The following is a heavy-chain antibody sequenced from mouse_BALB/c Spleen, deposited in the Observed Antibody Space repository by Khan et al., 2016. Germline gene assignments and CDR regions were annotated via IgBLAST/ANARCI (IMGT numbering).Heavy chain of an antibody. CDR1: GYTFTDYT. CDR2: INPISGYI. Sequence: QVQLQQSAAELARPGASVKMSCKASGYTFTDYTMHWVKQRPGQGLEWIGYINPISGYIGNNQKFTDKTTLTADKSSSTAYIQLSSLTSEDSAFYFCARGRHFDFWGQGTTLTVSS. V-gene: IGHV1-4*02. CDR3: ARGRHFDF. J-gene: IGHJ2*01.